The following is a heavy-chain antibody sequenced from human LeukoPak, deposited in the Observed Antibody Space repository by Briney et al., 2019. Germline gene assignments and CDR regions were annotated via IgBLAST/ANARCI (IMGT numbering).Heavy chain of an antibody. V-gene: IGHV3-7*04. D-gene: IGHD6-19*01. CDR1: GFTFSSYW. J-gene: IGHJ4*02. CDR3: ARDEHQYFHASSGRFDY. Sequence: GGSQRLSCAASGFTFSSYWMGWVRQAPGKGLEWVANIKQDGSEKYYVGSVRGRFTISRDNAKNSLYLQMNSLRAEDTAVYYCARDEHQYFHASSGRFDYWGQGILVTVSS. CDR2: IKQDGSEK.